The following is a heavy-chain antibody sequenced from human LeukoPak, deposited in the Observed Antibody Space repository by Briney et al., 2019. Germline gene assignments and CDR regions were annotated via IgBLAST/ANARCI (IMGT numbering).Heavy chain of an antibody. Sequence: GGSLRLSCAASGFTFSSYAMSWVRQAPGKGLEWVSAISGSGGSTYYADSVKGRFTISRDNSKNTLYLQMNSLRAEDTAVYYCARGPQYDTSTPTNWFDPWGQGTLVTVSS. J-gene: IGHJ5*02. CDR1: GFTFSSYA. V-gene: IGHV3-23*01. D-gene: IGHD3-22*01. CDR3: ARGPQYDTSTPTNWFDP. CDR2: ISGSGGST.